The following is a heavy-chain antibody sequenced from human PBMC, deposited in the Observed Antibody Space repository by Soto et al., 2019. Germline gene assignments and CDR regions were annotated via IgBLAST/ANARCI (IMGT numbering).Heavy chain of an antibody. CDR3: ARDPRFYNWNYNSS. CDR1: GFTLSSYS. CDR2: ISSSSSYI. V-gene: IGHV3-21*01. J-gene: IGHJ4*02. D-gene: IGHD1-7*01. Sequence: PGGSLRLSCAASGFTLSSYSMNWVRQATGKGLEWVSSISSSSSYIYYADSVKGRFTISRDNAKNSLYLQMNSLRAEDTAVYYCARDPRFYNWNYNSSWGQGTLVTVSS.